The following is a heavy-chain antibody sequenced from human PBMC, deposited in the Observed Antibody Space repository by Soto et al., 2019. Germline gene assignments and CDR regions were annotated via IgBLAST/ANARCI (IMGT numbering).Heavy chain of an antibody. CDR2: IYYSGST. CDR3: VRGGIAGHWFDP. Sequence: SETLSLTCTVSGGSISSTGYYWGWIRQPPGKGLEWIGYIYYSGSTSYNPSLRSRVTLSVDTSRNQLSLYVSSVTAADTAVYYCVRGGIAGHWFDPWGQGILVTVSS. J-gene: IGHJ5*02. CDR1: GGSISSTGYY. V-gene: IGHV4-31*03. D-gene: IGHD2-15*01.